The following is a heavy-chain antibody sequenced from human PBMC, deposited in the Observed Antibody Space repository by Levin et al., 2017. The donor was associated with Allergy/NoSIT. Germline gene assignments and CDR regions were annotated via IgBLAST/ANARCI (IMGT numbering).Heavy chain of an antibody. D-gene: IGHD1-1*01. CDR2: KDIIGTT. CDR1: GFSVSSNS. Sequence: GESLKISCAASGFSVSSNSMTWVRHTPGKGLEWVSTKDIIGTTYYADSVRGRFTIARDSSTNMVYLQMNNLRPEDTAVYYCAKSPATRNWYFDLWGRGTLVTVSS. CDR3: AKSPATRNWYFDL. J-gene: IGHJ2*01. V-gene: IGHV3-53*01.